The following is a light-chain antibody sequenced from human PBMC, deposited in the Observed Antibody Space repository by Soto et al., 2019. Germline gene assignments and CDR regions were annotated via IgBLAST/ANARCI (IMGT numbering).Light chain of an antibody. J-gene: IGKJ3*01. CDR2: GAS. CDR3: QEYNKWPLFT. CDR1: QSVNNN. V-gene: IGKV3-15*01. Sequence: IVMTQSPATLSVSPGVRATLSCRASQSVNNNFAWYQQRPGQPPRLLSYGASHRATGIPARFSGSGSGTDFTLAISSLQTEDFAVYYCQEYNKWPLFTFGPGTRVHVK.